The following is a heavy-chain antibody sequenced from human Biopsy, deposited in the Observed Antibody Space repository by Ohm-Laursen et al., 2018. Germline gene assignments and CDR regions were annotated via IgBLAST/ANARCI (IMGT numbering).Heavy chain of an antibody. CDR3: ARWYGDLFYYYNGMDV. CDR1: GFTFNVYS. V-gene: IGHV3-21*01. CDR2: ITSRTSST. D-gene: IGHD3-10*01. Sequence: SLRLFCAASGFTFNVYSIVWARQAPGKGLEWVSSITSRTSSTYYADSVKGRVTISRDNANNSVSLQMNNLRVDDTAVYYCARWYGDLFYYYNGMDVWGQGTTVTVSS. J-gene: IGHJ6*02.